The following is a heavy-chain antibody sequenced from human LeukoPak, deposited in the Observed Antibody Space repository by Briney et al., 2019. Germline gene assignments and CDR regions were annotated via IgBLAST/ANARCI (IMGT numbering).Heavy chain of an antibody. Sequence: GGTLRLSCAASGFTFSSYGMSWVRQAPGKGLEWVSGINWNGGSTGYADSVKGRFTISRDNAKNSLYLQMNSLRAEDTAVYYCARDSDSSGYYETYPDYWGQGTLVTVSS. CDR3: ARDSDSSGYYETYPDY. CDR1: GFTFSSYG. V-gene: IGHV3-20*04. CDR2: INWNGGST. D-gene: IGHD3-22*01. J-gene: IGHJ4*02.